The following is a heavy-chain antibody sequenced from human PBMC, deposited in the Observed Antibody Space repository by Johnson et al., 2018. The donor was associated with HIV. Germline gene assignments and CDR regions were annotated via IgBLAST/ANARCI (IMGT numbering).Heavy chain of an antibody. Sequence: VQLIESGGGLVQPGGSLRLSCAASGFTVSSNYMSWVRQAPGKGLEWVANIKQDGSEKYYVDSVKGRFTISRDNAKNSLYLQMSSLRAEDTAVYYCVRGGQWGATDAFDVWGQGTMVTVSS. V-gene: IGHV3-7*02. CDR1: GFTVSSNY. CDR3: VRGGQWGATDAFDV. D-gene: IGHD6-19*01. J-gene: IGHJ3*01. CDR2: IKQDGSEK.